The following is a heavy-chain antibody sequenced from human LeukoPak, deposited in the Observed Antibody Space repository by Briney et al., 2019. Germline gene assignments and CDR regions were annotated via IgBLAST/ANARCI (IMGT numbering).Heavy chain of an antibody. J-gene: IGHJ4*02. CDR2: TAGSGISK. D-gene: IGHD3-22*01. V-gene: IGHV3-23*01. CDR3: ARLPTFYYDSSGYHYDY. Sequence: GGSLRLTCVASGFTFYNYAMSWVRQAPGRGLEWASSTAGSGISKDYADSVKGRFTISKDKSKNTLYLQMDNLRAEDTGVYFCARLPTFYYDSSGYHYDYWGQGTLVTVSS. CDR1: GFTFYNYA.